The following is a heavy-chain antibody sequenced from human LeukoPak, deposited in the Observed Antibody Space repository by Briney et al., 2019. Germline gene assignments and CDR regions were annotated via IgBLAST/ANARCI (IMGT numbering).Heavy chain of an antibody. CDR2: INPNSGGT. CDR3: ARGYCSGGSCPFDY. CDR1: GYTFTAYY. J-gene: IGHJ4*02. V-gene: IGHV1-2*02. D-gene: IGHD2-15*01. Sequence: ASVKVSCKASGYTFTAYYMHWVRQAPGQGLEWMARINPNSGGTNYAQNFQGRVTMTRDTSITTAYKELSRLRSDDSAVYYCARGYCSGGSCPFDYWGQGTLVTVSS.